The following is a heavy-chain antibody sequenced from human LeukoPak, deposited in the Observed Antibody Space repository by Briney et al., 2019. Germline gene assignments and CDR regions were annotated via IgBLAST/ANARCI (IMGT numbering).Heavy chain of an antibody. CDR2: IYYSGST. V-gene: IGHV4-39*01. CDR1: GGSISYSSYY. D-gene: IGHD3-10*02. Sequence: SETLSLTCTVSGGSISYSSYYWGWIRQPPGKGLEWIGSIYYSGSTYYNPSLKSRVTISVETSKNQFSLKLSSVTAADTAVYYCASHSSYVSPFRSWGRGPLVTVSP. CDR3: ASHSSYVSPFRS. J-gene: IGHJ5*02.